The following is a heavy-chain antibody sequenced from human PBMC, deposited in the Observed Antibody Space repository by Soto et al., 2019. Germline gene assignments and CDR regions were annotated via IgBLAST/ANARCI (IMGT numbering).Heavy chain of an antibody. CDR2: ISYDGSNK. J-gene: IGHJ4*02. D-gene: IGHD5-18*01. CDR1: GFTFSSYG. Sequence: GGSLRLSCAASGFTFSSYGMHWVRQAPGKGLEWVAVISYDGSNKYYADSVKGRFTISRDNSKNTLYLQMNSLRAEDTAVYYCAKDQGRGGYSYGYFSPYLDYWGQGTLVTVSS. CDR3: AKDQGRGGYSYGYFSPYLDY. V-gene: IGHV3-30*18.